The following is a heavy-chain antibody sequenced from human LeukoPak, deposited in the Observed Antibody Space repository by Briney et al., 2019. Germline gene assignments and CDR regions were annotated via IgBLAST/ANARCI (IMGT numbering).Heavy chain of an antibody. CDR2: IYSVGST. J-gene: IGHJ3*02. CDR1: GFTVSNNY. CDR3: ARSPLGAFDI. V-gene: IGHV3-66*01. D-gene: IGHD3-16*01. Sequence: GGSLRLSCAASGFTVSNNYMGWVRQAPAKGLEWVSVIYSVGSTYYADSVRGRFTISRDNSKNTLYLQMNSLRAEDTAVYYCARSPLGAFDIWGQGTMVTVSS.